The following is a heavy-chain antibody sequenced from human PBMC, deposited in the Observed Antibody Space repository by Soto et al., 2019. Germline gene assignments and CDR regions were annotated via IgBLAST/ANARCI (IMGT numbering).Heavy chain of an antibody. CDR1: GFTFSSYS. J-gene: IGHJ5*02. D-gene: IGHD6-19*01. V-gene: IGHV3-48*02. CDR3: AREGSSDWIHWFDP. Sequence: GGSLRPSCAASGFTFSSYSMNWVRQAPGQGLEWVSYISSSSSTIYYAASVRGRFTISRDNAKNSLYLQMNSLRDEDTAVYYCAREGSSDWIHWFDPWGQGTLVTV. CDR2: ISSSSSTI.